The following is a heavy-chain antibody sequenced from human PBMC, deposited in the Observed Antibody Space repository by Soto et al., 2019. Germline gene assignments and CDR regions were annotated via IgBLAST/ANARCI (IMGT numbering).Heavy chain of an antibody. V-gene: IGHV1-69*06. CDR3: ASYSGSYRIPYYYYGMDV. CDR1: GGTFSSYA. J-gene: IGHJ6*02. Sequence: QVQLVQSGAEVKKPGSSVKVSCKASGGTFSSYAISWVRQAPGQGLEWMGGIIPIFGTANYAQKFQGRVTITEDKSTRTAYMELSSLRSEDTAVYYCASYSGSYRIPYYYYGMDVWGQGTTVTVSS. D-gene: IGHD1-26*01. CDR2: IIPIFGTA.